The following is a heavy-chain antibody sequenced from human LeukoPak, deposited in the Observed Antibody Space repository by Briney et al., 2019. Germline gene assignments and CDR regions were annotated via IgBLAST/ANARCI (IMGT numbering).Heavy chain of an antibody. Sequence: SETLSLTCTVSGGSISSGGYYWSWIRQHPGKGLEWIGRIYTSGNTGYNPSLKSRVTMSVDTSKNQFSLNLSSVTAADTAVYYCARVDLRAAFFDYWGQGTLVTVSS. CDR2: IYTSGNT. CDR3: ARVDLRAAFFDY. J-gene: IGHJ4*02. D-gene: IGHD2-15*01. V-gene: IGHV4-61*02. CDR1: GGSISSGGYY.